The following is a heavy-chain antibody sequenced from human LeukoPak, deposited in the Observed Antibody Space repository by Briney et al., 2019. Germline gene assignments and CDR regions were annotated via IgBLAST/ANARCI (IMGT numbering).Heavy chain of an antibody. CDR1: GGTFSSYA. Sequence: ASVKVSCKASGGTFSSYAISWVRQAPGQGLEWMGGIIPIFGTANYAQKFQGRVTTTADESTSTAYMELSSLRSEDTAVYYCARGPSGLKNYYYYGMDVWGQGTTVTVSS. CDR3: ARGPSGLKNYYYYGMDV. D-gene: IGHD5/OR15-5a*01. V-gene: IGHV1-69*13. CDR2: IIPIFGTA. J-gene: IGHJ6*02.